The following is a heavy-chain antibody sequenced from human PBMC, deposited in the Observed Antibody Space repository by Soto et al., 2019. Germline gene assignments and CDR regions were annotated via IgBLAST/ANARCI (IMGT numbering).Heavy chain of an antibody. CDR2: IGSDSDSA. D-gene: IGHD6-13*01. Sequence: QVALVEWGGGLVKPGESLRLSCTASGFLFSNYYFSWVRQAPGKGLEWISYIGSDSDSANYADSVQGRFTISRDNAKNSLYLQMNSLRADDTAVFYCARVLLAAEWYFDLWGRGTLVTVSS. CDR1: GFLFSNYY. CDR3: ARVLLAAEWYFDL. J-gene: IGHJ2*01. V-gene: IGHV3-11*05.